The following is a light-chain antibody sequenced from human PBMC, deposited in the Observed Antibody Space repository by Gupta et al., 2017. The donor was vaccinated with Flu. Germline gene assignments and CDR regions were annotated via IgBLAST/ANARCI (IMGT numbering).Light chain of an antibody. CDR2: AAS. J-gene: IGKJ3*01. CDR3: EQSYTYPFT. Sequence: GDRVTISCRASQGIRSYLAWYQQKPGKAPKLLIYAASTLQGGVPSRFSGSGSGTEFTLTIDSLQPEDFATYYCEQSYTYPFTFGPGTEVYVK. V-gene: IGKV1-9*01. CDR1: QGIRSY.